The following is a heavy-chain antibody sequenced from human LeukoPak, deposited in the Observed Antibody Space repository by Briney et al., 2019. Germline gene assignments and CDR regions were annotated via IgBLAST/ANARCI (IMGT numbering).Heavy chain of an antibody. CDR2: ISESGGST. V-gene: IGHV3-23*01. CDR3: ASRRYRTSALDAFNI. CDR1: GFTFNSYA. D-gene: IGHD6-6*01. J-gene: IGHJ3*02. Sequence: GGSLRLSCAASGFTFNSYAMTWVRQAPGKELERVSTISESGGSTYYADSVKGRFTISRDNSKNTLYLQMNGLRAEDTAVYYCASRRYRTSALDAFNIWGHGTMVTVSS.